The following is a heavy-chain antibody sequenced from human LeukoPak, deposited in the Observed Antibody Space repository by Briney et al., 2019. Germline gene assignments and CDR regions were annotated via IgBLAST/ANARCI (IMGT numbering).Heavy chain of an antibody. CDR1: GFTFDDYG. J-gene: IGHJ4*02. V-gene: IGHV3-23*01. D-gene: IGHD2-2*01. CDR3: AKGGCSSTSCYSDY. CDR2: ISGSGGST. Sequence: PGGSLRLSCAASGFTFDDYGMSWVRQAPGKGLEWVSAISGSGGSTYYADSVKGRFTISRDNSKNTLYLQMNSLRAEDPAVYYCAKGGCSSTSCYSDYWGQGTLVTVSS.